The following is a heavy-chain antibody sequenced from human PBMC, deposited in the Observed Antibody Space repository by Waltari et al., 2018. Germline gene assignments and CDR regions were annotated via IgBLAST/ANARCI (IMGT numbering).Heavy chain of an antibody. Sequence: EVHLVESGGGLVQPGRSLRLSCAASGFTFDDYTMHWVRQAPGEGLEWVSGISWNSDSIGYADSVKGRFTISRDNAKNSLYLQMNSLTAEDTALYYCTKGLSAYFSSWFDYWGQGTLVSVSS. CDR1: GFTFDDYT. CDR3: TKGLSAYFSSWFDY. CDR2: ISWNSDSI. V-gene: IGHV3-9*01. J-gene: IGHJ4*02. D-gene: IGHD6-13*01.